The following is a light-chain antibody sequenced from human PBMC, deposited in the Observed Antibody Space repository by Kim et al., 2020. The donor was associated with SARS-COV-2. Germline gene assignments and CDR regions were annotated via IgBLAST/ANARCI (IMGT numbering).Light chain of an antibody. CDR1: QSVSSSF. J-gene: IGKJ4*01. CDR3: QQYGRSPLT. V-gene: IGKV3-20*01. CDR2: GAS. Sequence: SPGERATLSCRASQSVSSSFLAWYQQKPGKAPRLLMYGASSRATGIPDRFSGSGSGTDFTLTIIRLEPEDFAVYYCQQYGRSPLTFAGGTKVDIK.